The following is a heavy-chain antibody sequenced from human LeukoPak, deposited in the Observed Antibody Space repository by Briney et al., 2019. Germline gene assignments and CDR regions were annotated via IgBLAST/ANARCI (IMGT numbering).Heavy chain of an antibody. CDR1: GGSIRSSSYY. V-gene: IGHV4-39*01. J-gene: IGHJ4*02. CDR2: IYYSGST. CDR3: ASGHYDSSGYYYPFDY. D-gene: IGHD3-22*01. Sequence: SETLSLTCTVSGGSIRSSSYYWGGIRQPPGKGLEWIGSIYYSGSTYYTPSLKSRVRISVATSKNHVSLRLSCVTAAYTAVYYCASGHYDSSGYYYPFDYWGEGNLGTVSS.